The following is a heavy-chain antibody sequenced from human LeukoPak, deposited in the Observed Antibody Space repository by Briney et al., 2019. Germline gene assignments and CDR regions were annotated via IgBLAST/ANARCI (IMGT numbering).Heavy chain of an antibody. Sequence: SETLSLTCAVYGGSFSGYYWSWIRQPPGKGLEWIGEINHSGSTNYNPSLKSRVTISVDTSKDQFSLRLSSVTAADTAVYYCARQTYYDILTGYYTAWFDPWGQGTLVTVSS. CDR3: ARQTYYDILTGYYTAWFDP. V-gene: IGHV4-34*01. J-gene: IGHJ5*02. CDR2: INHSGST. CDR1: GGSFSGYY. D-gene: IGHD3-9*01.